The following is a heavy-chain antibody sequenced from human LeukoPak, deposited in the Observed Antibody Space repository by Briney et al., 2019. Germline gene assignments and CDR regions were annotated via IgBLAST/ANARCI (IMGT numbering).Heavy chain of an antibody. Sequence: GGSLRLSCAVSGFTFSSYGMHWVRQAPGKGLEWVSSISSSSSYIYHADSVKGRFTISRDNAKNSLYLQMNSLRAEDTAVYYCARDASAYYDFWSGYRYDAFDIWGQGTMVTVSS. V-gene: IGHV3-21*01. CDR3: ARDASAYYDFWSGYRYDAFDI. D-gene: IGHD3-3*01. CDR2: ISSSSSYI. J-gene: IGHJ3*02. CDR1: GFTFSSYG.